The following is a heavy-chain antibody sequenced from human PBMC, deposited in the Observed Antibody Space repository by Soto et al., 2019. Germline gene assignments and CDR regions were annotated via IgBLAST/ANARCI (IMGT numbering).Heavy chain of an antibody. CDR3: ARYYCGSACYSFDY. V-gene: IGHV4-61*01. Sequence: PSETLSLTCTVSGGSVSSGTYYWSRIRQPPGRGLEWIGYIYYSGSTNYNPSLKSRVTISVDTSKNQFSLKLSSVTAADTAVYYCARYYCGSACYSFDYWGQGALVTVSS. CDR1: GGSVSSGTYY. CDR2: IYYSGST. J-gene: IGHJ4*02. D-gene: IGHD2-21*02.